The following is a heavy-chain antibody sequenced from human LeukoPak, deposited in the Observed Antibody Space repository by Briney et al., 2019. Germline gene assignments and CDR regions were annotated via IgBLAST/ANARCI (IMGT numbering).Heavy chain of an antibody. CDR2: ISSSDSTI. J-gene: IGHJ4*02. CDR1: GFTFSSYE. D-gene: IGHD6-19*01. V-gene: IGHV3-48*03. CDR3: ARGTLSPLWLATWFDY. Sequence: GGSLRLSCAASGFTFSSYEMNWVRQAPGKGLEWVSYISSSDSTIYYADSVKGRFTISRDNAKNSLYLQMNSLRAEDTAVYYCARGTLSPLWLATWFDYWGQGTLVTVSS.